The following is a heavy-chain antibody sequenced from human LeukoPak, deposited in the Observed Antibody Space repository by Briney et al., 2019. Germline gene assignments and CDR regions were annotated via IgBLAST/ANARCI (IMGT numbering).Heavy chain of an antibody. V-gene: IGHV4-34*01. CDR1: GGSFSGYY. CDR3: ARWRRYCSSTSCLDAFDI. D-gene: IGHD2-2*01. J-gene: IGHJ3*02. Sequence: PSETLSLTCAVYGGSFSGYYWSWIRQPPGKGLEWIGEINHSGSTNYNPSLKRRVTISVDTSKNQFSLKLSSVTAADTAVYYCARWRRYCSSTSCLDAFDIWGQGTMVTVSS. CDR2: INHSGST.